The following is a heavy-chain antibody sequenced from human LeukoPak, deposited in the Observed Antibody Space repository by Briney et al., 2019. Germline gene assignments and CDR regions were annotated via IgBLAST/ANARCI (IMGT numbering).Heavy chain of an antibody. CDR2: IYTSGST. CDR3: ARAEIEYYYDSSGYRTAGAFDI. J-gene: IGHJ3*02. D-gene: IGHD3-22*01. CDR1: GGSISSYY. Sequence: SETLSLTCTVSGGSISSYYWSWIRQPAGKGLEWIGRIYTSGSTNYNPSLKSRVTMSVDTSKNQFSLKLSSVTAADTAVYYCARAEIEYYYDSSGYRTAGAFDIWGQGTMVTVSS. V-gene: IGHV4-4*07.